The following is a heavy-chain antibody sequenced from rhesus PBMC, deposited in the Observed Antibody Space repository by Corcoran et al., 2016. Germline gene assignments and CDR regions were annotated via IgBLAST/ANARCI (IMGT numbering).Heavy chain of an antibody. Sequence: EVQLVQSGAEVKKPGASVKISCKASGDTFTDYYLHWVRQAPGKGLERMGRVDPDDGEAIDAQKFQDRVTITASTSTATAYMELSSLRSEDTAVYYCATGSFDYWGQGVLVTVSS. CDR3: ATGSFDY. D-gene: IGHD3-34*01. CDR2: VDPDDGEA. V-gene: IGHV1-111*02. CDR1: GDTFTDYY. J-gene: IGHJ4*01.